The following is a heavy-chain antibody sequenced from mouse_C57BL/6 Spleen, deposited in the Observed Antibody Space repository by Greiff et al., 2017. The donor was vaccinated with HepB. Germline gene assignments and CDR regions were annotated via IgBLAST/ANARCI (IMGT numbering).Heavy chain of an antibody. D-gene: IGHD4-1*01. CDR2: ISSGSSTI. CDR3: ARLTGDYYYAMDY. CDR1: GFTFSDYG. J-gene: IGHJ4*01. V-gene: IGHV5-17*01. Sequence: EVKVVESGGGLVKPGGSLKLSCAASGFTFSDYGMHWVRQAPEKGLEWVAYISSGSSTIYYADTVKGRFTISRDNAKNTLFLQMTSLRSEDTAMYYCARLTGDYYYAMDYWGQGTSVTVSS.